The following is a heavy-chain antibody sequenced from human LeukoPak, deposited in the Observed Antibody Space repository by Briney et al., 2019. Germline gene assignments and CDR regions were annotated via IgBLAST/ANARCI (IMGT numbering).Heavy chain of an antibody. Sequence: SETLSLTCAVYGGSFSGYYWSWIRQPPGKGLEWIGEINHSGSTNYNPSLKSRVTISVDTSKNQFSLKLSSVTAADTAVYYCARRVVVIRNFDYWGQGTLVTVSS. V-gene: IGHV4-34*01. CDR2: INHSGST. D-gene: IGHD3-22*01. CDR1: GGSFSGYY. J-gene: IGHJ4*02. CDR3: ARRVVVIRNFDY.